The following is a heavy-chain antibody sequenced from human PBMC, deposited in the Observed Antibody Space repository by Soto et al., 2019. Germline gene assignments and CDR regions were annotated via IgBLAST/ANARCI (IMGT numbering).Heavy chain of an antibody. Sequence: QVQLQESGPGLVKPSETLSLTCTVSGGSISSYYWSWIRQPPGTGLEWIGYIYYSGSTNHNPSLKSRVTISVDTSKNQFSLKLSSVTAADTAVYYCARGYSSSWYSDYWGQGTLVIVSS. D-gene: IGHD6-13*01. V-gene: IGHV4-59*01. CDR3: ARGYSSSWYSDY. CDR1: GGSISSYY. J-gene: IGHJ4*02. CDR2: IYYSGST.